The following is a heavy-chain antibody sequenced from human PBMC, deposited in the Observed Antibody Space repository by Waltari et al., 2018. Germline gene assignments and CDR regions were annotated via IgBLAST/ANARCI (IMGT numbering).Heavy chain of an antibody. D-gene: IGHD6-13*01. J-gene: IGHJ6*02. CDR2: INSDGSST. V-gene: IGHV3-74*01. Sequence: EEQLVESGGGLVQPGESLRLSWAASGFTFSRYWMDWSPQAPGRGLVWVSRINSDGSSTIYAESVKGRFTISRDNAKNTLYVQMNRLRAEDTAVYYCARVATKTYSSPVPGRPYYYGMDVWGQGTTVTVSS. CDR3: ARVATKTYSSPVPGRPYYYGMDV. CDR1: GFTFSRYW.